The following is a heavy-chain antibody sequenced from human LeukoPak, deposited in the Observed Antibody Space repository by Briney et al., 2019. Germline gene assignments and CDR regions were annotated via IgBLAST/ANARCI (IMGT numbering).Heavy chain of an antibody. CDR2: INTNTGNP. Sequence: ASVKVSCKASGYTFTSYYLYWVRQAPGQGLEWMGWINTNTGNPTYAQGFTGRFGFSLDPSVSTAYLQISSLKAEDAAVYYCANENWFDPWGQGTLVTVSS. CDR3: ANENWFDP. CDR1: GYTFTSYY. J-gene: IGHJ5*02. V-gene: IGHV7-4-1*02.